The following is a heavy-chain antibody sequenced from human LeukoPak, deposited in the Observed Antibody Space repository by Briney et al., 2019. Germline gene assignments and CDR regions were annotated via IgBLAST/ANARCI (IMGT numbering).Heavy chain of an antibody. CDR2: IYHSGST. V-gene: IGHV4-38-2*02. Sequence: PSETLSLTCTVSGYSISSGYYWGWIRQPPGKGLEWIGSIYHSGSTYYNPSLKSRVTISVDTSKNQFSLKLRSVTAADTAVYYCARGGQWGAFDIWGQGTMVTVSS. D-gene: IGHD6-19*01. J-gene: IGHJ3*02. CDR1: GYSISSGYY. CDR3: ARGGQWGAFDI.